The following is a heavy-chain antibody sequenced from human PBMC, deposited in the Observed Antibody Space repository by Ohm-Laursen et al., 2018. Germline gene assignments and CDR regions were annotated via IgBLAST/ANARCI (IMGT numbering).Heavy chain of an antibody. Sequence: RSLRLSCTASGFTFSSYGMHWVRQAPGKGLEWVAVIWYDGSNKYYADSVKGRFTISRDNSKNTLYLQMNSLRAEDTAVYYCARAFLRGAFDIWGQGTMVTVSS. D-gene: IGHD2/OR15-2a*01. CDR1: GFTFSSYG. CDR2: IWYDGSNK. CDR3: ARAFLRGAFDI. J-gene: IGHJ3*02. V-gene: IGHV3-33*01.